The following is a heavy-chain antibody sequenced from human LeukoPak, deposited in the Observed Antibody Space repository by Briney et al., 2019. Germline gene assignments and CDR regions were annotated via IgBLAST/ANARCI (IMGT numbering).Heavy chain of an antibody. CDR2: ISSDSDYI. CDR1: GFTFSTYS. J-gene: IGHJ6*02. Sequence: GSLRLSCAASGFTFSTYSMHWVRQAPGKGLEWVSSISSDSDYIYYADSLKGRFTISRDNAKNSLYLQMISLRAEDTAVYYCARVAFGLYVMDVWGQGTTVTVSS. V-gene: IGHV3-21*01. D-gene: IGHD3/OR15-3a*01. CDR3: ARVAFGLYVMDV.